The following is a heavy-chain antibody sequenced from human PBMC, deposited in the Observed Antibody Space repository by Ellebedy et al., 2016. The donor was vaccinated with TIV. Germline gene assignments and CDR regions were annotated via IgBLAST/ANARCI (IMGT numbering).Heavy chain of an antibody. CDR1: GFTFGDYA. CDR3: SRDLNWEAWFDP. Sequence: GESLKTSCTGSGFTFGDYAMSWFRQAPGKGLEWVGFIRSKAYGGTTEYAASVKGRFTISRDDSKSSAYLQMNSLKSEDTAVYYCSRDLNWEAWFDPWGQGTLVTVSS. J-gene: IGHJ5*02. D-gene: IGHD3/OR15-3a*01. V-gene: IGHV3-49*03. CDR2: IRSKAYGGTT.